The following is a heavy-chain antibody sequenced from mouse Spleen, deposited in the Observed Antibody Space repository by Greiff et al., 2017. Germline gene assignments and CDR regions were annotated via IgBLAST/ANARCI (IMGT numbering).Heavy chain of an antibody. D-gene: IGHD1-2*01. CDR3: TRNYGYPAWFAY. J-gene: IGHJ3*01. CDR2: IDPETGGT. Sequence: VKLQESGAELVRPGASVTLSCKASGYTFTNYEMHWVKQTPVHGLEWIGAIDPETGGTAYNQKFKGKAILTADKSSSTAYMELRSLTSEDSAVYYCTRNYGYPAWFAYWGQGTLVTVSA. V-gene: IGHV1-15*01. CDR1: GYTFTNYE.